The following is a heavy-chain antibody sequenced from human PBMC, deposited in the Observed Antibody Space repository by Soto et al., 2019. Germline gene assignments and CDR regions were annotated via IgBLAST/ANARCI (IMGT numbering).Heavy chain of an antibody. CDR3: AREGLGYCISTSCYVPWFDP. Sequence: GSSVKVSCKASGYTFTSYGISWVRQAPGQGLEWMGWISAYNGNTNYAQKLQGGVTMTTDTSTSTAYMELRSLRSDDTAVYYCAREGLGYCISTSCYVPWFDPWGQGTLVSVSS. D-gene: IGHD2-2*01. V-gene: IGHV1-18*01. J-gene: IGHJ5*02. CDR1: GYTFTSYG. CDR2: ISAYNGNT.